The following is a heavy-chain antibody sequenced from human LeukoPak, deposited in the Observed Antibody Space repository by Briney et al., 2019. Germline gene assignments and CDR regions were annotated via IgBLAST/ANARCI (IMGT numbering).Heavy chain of an antibody. D-gene: IGHD1-26*01. CDR2: FDREDDEI. V-gene: IGHV1-24*01. J-gene: IGHJ4*02. CDR3: ATAPLVGVPTFLDS. CDR1: GYTFTELS. Sequence: VASVKVSCKVSGYTFTELSIHWVRRAPGKGLEWMGGFDREDDEIMYARKLQGRVTVTEDTSTDTAVMELRSLKSEDTAVYYCATAPLVGVPTFLDSWGQGTLVTVSS.